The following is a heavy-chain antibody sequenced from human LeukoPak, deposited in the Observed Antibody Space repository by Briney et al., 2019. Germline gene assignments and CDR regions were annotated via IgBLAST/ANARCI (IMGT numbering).Heavy chain of an antibody. J-gene: IGHJ4*02. V-gene: IGHV3-30*18. CDR1: GFTFSTYG. Sequence: PGTSLRLSCVASGFTFSTYGIHWVRQPPGKGLEWVAVISSDGNTKQYADSVQGRFFISRDTPMNTVHLQLNNLRPEDTAVFYCAKAMSKGRTLTPYFDYWGQGALVTVSS. D-gene: IGHD2-2*01. CDR2: ISSDGNTK. CDR3: AKAMSKGRTLTPYFDY.